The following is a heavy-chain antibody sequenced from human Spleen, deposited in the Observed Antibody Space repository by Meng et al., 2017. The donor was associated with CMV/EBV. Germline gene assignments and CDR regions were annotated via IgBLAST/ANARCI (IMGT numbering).Heavy chain of an antibody. D-gene: IGHD5-12*01. J-gene: IGHJ4*02. CDR3: ARNTGYHRLDY. Sequence: GGSLRLSCAASGFTFSSYWMSWVRQAPGKGLEWVANIKQDGSEKYYVDSVEGRFTISRDNAKNSLYLHMNSLRAEDTALYYCARNTGYHRLDYWGRGTLDTVSS. CDR1: GFTFSSYW. CDR2: IKQDGSEK. V-gene: IGHV3-7*01.